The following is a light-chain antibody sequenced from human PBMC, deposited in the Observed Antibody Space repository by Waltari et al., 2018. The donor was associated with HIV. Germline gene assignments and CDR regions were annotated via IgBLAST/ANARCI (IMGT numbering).Light chain of an antibody. V-gene: IGKV1-5*03. CDR3: HQYSNYLGS. CDR2: KAT. CDR1: QNVGTW. Sequence: DIHMSQSPPTLTASVGDRVNITCRASQNVGTWLAWYQQKPGEAPKLLIHKATDVEDGVPSGFSGSASGTEFTLTIDSLHPDDFATFYCHQYSNYLGSFGHGTKLELK. J-gene: IGKJ1*01.